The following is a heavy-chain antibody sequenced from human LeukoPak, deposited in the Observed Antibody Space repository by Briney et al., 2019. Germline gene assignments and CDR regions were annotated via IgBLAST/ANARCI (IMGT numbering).Heavy chain of an antibody. CDR3: ARGHIVVLTAPDN. CDR1: GFTFSSYW. Sequence: GGSLRLSCAASGFTFSSYWMHWVRQAPGEGLVWVSRINSDGSSTSYADSVKGRFTISRDNAKNTLYLQMNSLRAEDTAVYYCARGHIVVLTAPDNWGQGTLVTVSS. V-gene: IGHV3-74*01. J-gene: IGHJ4*02. D-gene: IGHD2-21*02. CDR2: INSDGSST.